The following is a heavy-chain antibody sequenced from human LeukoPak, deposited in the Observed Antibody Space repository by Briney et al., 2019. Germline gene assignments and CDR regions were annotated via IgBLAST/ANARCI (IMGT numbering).Heavy chain of an antibody. CDR1: GGSISSYY. D-gene: IGHD4-17*01. J-gene: IGHJ3*02. Sequence: SEALSLTCTVSGGSISSYYWSWIRQPPGKGLEWIGYIYYSGSTNYNPSLKSRVTISVDTSKNQFSLKLSSVTAADTAVYYCARAFGDYVYGSMAFDIWGQGTMVTVSS. V-gene: IGHV4-59*01. CDR2: IYYSGST. CDR3: ARAFGDYVYGSMAFDI.